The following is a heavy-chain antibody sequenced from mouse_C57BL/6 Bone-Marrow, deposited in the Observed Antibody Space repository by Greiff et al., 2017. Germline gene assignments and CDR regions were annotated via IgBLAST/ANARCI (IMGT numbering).Heavy chain of an antibody. D-gene: IGHD4-1*01. CDR2: IDPSDSYT. J-gene: IGHJ1*03. V-gene: IGHV1-69*01. Sequence: QVQLQQPGAELVMPGASVKLSCKASGYTFTSYWMHWVKQRPGQGLEWIGEIDPSDSYTNYNQKFKGKSTLTVDKSSSTAYMQLSSLTSEDSAVYYWAREGLTGTCWYFDVWGTGTTVTVSS. CDR3: AREGLTGTCWYFDV. CDR1: GYTFTSYW.